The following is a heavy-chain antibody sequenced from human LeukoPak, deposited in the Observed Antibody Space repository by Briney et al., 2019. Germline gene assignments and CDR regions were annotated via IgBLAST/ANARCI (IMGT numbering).Heavy chain of an antibody. V-gene: IGHV1-8*02. J-gene: IGHJ3*02. CDR3: AATMVRGVIITDAFDI. CDR1: GYTFTSYD. CDR2: MNPNSGNT. Sequence: ASVKVSCKASGYTFTSYDINWVRQATGQGLEWMGWMNPNSGNTGYAQKLQGRVTMTTDTSTSTDYMELRSLRSDDTAVYYCAATMVRGVIITDAFDIWGQGTMVTVSS. D-gene: IGHD3-10*01.